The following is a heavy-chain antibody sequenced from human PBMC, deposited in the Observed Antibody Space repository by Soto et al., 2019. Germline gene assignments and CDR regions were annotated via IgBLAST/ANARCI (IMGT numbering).Heavy chain of an antibody. CDR1: GYIFTSYG. D-gene: IGHD3-10*01. J-gene: IGHJ4*02. V-gene: IGHV1-18*04. Sequence: QVQLVQSGAEVKKPGASVKVSCKASGYIFTSYGINWLRQAPGQGLEWLGWIGLYIHNTNYAQKFQGRVTITTDTATCTVYMELRSLTSDDTAVYYCARGAFDYGSASDYNTPFDYWGQGTLVTVSS. CDR3: ARGAFDYGSASDYNTPFDY. CDR2: IGLYIHNT.